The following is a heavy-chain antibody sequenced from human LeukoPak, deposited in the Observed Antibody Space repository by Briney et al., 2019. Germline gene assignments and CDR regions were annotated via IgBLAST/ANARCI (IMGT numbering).Heavy chain of an antibody. J-gene: IGHJ6*03. CDR3: ARDSYGFYYMDV. CDR1: GGSISSYY. Sequence: SETLSLTCTVSGGSISSYYWSWIRQPPGKGLEWIAYIYYSGSTNYNPSLKSRVTISVDTSKNQFSLKLSSVTAADTAVYYCARDSYGFYYMDVWGKGTTVTVSS. V-gene: IGHV4-59*01. CDR2: IYYSGST. D-gene: IGHD5-18*01.